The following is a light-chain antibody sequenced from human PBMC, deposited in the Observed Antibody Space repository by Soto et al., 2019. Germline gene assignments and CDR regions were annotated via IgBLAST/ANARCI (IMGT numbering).Light chain of an antibody. V-gene: IGKV3-15*01. CDR1: QSVNSN. CDR3: QQYNDWPRT. J-gene: IGKJ1*01. CDR2: GAS. Sequence: EIVMTQSPATLSVSPGERATLSCRARQSVNSNLAWYQQKPGQAPRLLIYGASTGATGIPARFSGSGSGTEFTLTISSLQSEDFGIYYCQQYNDWPRTFGQGTKVEIK.